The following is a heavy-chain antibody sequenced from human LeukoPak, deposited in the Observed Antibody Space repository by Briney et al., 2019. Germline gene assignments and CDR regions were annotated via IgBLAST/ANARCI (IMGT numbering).Heavy chain of an antibody. V-gene: IGHV1-69*04. Sequence: SVKVSCKASGGTFSSYAISWVRQAPGQGLEWMGRIIPILGIANYAQKFQGRVTITADKSTSTAYMELSSLRSEDTAVYYCATQHVGADRYFDYWGQGTLVTVSS. CDR2: IIPILGIA. D-gene: IGHD1-26*01. CDR3: ATQHVGADRYFDY. J-gene: IGHJ4*02. CDR1: GGTFSSYA.